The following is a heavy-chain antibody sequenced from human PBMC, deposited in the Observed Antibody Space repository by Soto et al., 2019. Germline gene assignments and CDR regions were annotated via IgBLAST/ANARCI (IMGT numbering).Heavy chain of an antibody. D-gene: IGHD6-13*01. CDR2: IWYDGSNK. CDR1: GFTFSSYG. Sequence: GGFLRLSCAASGFTFSSYGMHWVRQAPGKGLEWVAVIWYDGSNKYYADSVKGRFTISRDNSKNTLYLQMNSLRAEDTAVYYCARDLGVRSSRLSPTFDYWGQGTLVTVSS. CDR3: ARDLGVRSSRLSPTFDY. J-gene: IGHJ4*02. V-gene: IGHV3-33*01.